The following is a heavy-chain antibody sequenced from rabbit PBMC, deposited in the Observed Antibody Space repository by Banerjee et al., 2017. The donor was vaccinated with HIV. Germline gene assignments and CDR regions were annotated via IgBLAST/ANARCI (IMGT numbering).Heavy chain of an antibody. V-gene: IGHV1S45*01. D-gene: IGHD4-1*01. Sequence: QEQLEESGGDLVKPGASLTLTCKASGFDFSSNAMCWVRQAPGKGPEWIGCIYTSSGATYYASWAKGRFTISKTSSTTVTLQMPSLTAADTATYFCARDLAGVIGWNFNLWGPGTLVTVS. CDR3: ARDLAGVIGWNFNL. CDR2: IYTSSGAT. J-gene: IGHJ4*01. CDR1: GFDFSSNA.